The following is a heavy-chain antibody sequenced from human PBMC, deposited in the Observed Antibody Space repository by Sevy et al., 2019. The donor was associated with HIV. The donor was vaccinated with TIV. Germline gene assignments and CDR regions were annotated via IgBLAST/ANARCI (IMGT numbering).Heavy chain of an antibody. D-gene: IGHD6-19*01. CDR3: ARRGSGWGLEWFDP. Sequence: ALVKVSCKASGYTFTSYGISWVRQAPGQGLEWMGWISAYNGNTDYAQKLQGRVTMTTDTSTSTAYMVLRSLRSDDTAVYYCARRGSGWGLEWFDPWGQGTLVTVSS. V-gene: IGHV1-18*04. CDR1: GYTFTSYG. CDR2: ISAYNGNT. J-gene: IGHJ5*02.